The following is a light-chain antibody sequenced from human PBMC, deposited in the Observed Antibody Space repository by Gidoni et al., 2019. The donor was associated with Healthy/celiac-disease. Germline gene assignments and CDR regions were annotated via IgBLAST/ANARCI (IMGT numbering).Light chain of an antibody. Sequence: DIVMTQSPDYLAVSLGERATINCKSSQSVLYSSNNKNYLAWYQHKPGQPPKLLIYWASTRESGVPDRFSGSGSGTDFTRTISSLQAEDVAVYYCQQYYSTPLTFGGGTKVEIK. J-gene: IGKJ4*01. CDR3: QQYYSTPLT. CDR2: WAS. V-gene: IGKV4-1*01. CDR1: QSVLYSSNNKNY.